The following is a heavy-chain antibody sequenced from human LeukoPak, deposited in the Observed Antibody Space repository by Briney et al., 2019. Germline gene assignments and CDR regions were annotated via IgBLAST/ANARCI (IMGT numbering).Heavy chain of an antibody. D-gene: IGHD5-18*01. CDR1: GGSISSYY. J-gene: IGHJ4*02. Sequence: SETLSLTCTVSGGSISSYYWSWIRQPPGKGLEWIGYIYYSGSTNYNPSLKSRVTISVDTSKNQFSLKLSSVTAADTAVYYCARARDSYGGYFDYWGQGTLVTVSS. CDR2: IYYSGST. V-gene: IGHV4-59*01. CDR3: ARARDSYGGYFDY.